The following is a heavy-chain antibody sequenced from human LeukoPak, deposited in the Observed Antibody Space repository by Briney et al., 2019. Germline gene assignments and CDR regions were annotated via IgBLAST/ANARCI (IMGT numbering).Heavy chain of an antibody. Sequence: ASVKVSCTASGYTFTSYDINWVRQAAGQGPEWMGWMNPKTGNTGFSQKFQGRVTITRDTSISTAYMELSRLTSEDTGVYYCTRGLPRDGLVVIAAANEYWGQGSLVTVSS. CDR2: MNPKTGNT. D-gene: IGHD2-2*01. CDR3: TRGLPRDGLVVIAAANEY. J-gene: IGHJ4*02. V-gene: IGHV1-8*03. CDR1: GYTFTSYD.